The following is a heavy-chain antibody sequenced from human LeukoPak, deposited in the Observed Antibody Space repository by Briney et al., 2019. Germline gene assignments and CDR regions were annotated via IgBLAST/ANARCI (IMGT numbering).Heavy chain of an antibody. J-gene: IGHJ5*02. Sequence: SETLSLTCTVSGGSLNSYYWSWIRQPPGKGLAWVGYIYYSGSTNYKPSLKSRVTISVDTSKNQSSLKMSSVTAADTAVYYCARAREGHINNWVDLWGQGTLVTVSS. CDR3: ARAREGHINNWVDL. CDR2: IYYSGST. CDR1: GGSLNSYY. D-gene: IGHD5-24*01. V-gene: IGHV4-59*01.